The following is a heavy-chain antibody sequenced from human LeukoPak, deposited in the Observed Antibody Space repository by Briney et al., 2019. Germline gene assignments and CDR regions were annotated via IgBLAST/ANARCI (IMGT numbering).Heavy chain of an antibody. CDR2: IYHSGST. D-gene: IGHD5-12*01. V-gene: IGHV4-38-2*02. CDR1: GYSISTAYY. CDR3: ARGLIVATTSFDY. J-gene: IGHJ4*02. Sequence: SETLSLTCTVSGYSISTAYYWGWVRQPPGKGLEWIGNIYHSGSTYYSPSLKSRVTISVDTSKNQFSLMLSSVTAADTAVYYCARGLIVATTSFDYWGQGTLVTVSS.